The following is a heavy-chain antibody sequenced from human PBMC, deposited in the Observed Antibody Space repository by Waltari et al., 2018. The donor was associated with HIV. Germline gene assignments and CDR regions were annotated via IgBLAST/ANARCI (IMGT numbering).Heavy chain of an antibody. CDR2: IHPTDSHT. V-gene: IGHV5-51*01. CDR3: ARQTIPYYSSGGSLNDAFDI. D-gene: IGHD2-15*01. CDR1: GYTFTYHW. Sequence: EVKLVQSGPEVKQPGESLKISCKASGYTFTYHWIAWVRHMPGKGLEWMGIIHPTDSHTRYSPSFQGHVSISADKSINTAYLQWSSLKASDSAMYYCARQTIPYYSSGGSLNDAFDIWGHGTVVTVSS. J-gene: IGHJ3*02.